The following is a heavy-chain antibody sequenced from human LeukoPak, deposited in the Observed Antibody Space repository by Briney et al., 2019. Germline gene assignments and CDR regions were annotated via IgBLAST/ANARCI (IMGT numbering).Heavy chain of an antibody. Sequence: SETLSLTCTVSGGSISSCYWSWIRQPPGKGLEWIGYIYYSGSTNYNPSLKSRVTISVDTSKNQFSLKLSSVTAADTAVYYCARGGGSPRGPLVYWGQGTLVTVSS. CDR1: GGSISSCY. V-gene: IGHV4-59*01. CDR3: ARGGGSPRGPLVY. J-gene: IGHJ4*02. D-gene: IGHD1-26*01. CDR2: IYYSGST.